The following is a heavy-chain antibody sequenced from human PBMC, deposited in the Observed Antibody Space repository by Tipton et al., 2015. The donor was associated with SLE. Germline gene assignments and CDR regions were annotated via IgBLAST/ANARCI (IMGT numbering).Heavy chain of an antibody. D-gene: IGHD3-9*01. J-gene: IGHJ5*02. CDR2: IYHSGST. V-gene: IGHV4-59*12. CDR1: GGSIRLYY. Sequence: TLSLTCTVSGGSIRLYYWSWIRQPPGKGLEWIGYIYHSGSTYYNPSLKSRVTISVDTSKNQFSLKLSSVTAADTAVYYCARTKLRYFDWPDNWFDPWGQGTLVTVSS. CDR3: ARTKLRYFDWPDNWFDP.